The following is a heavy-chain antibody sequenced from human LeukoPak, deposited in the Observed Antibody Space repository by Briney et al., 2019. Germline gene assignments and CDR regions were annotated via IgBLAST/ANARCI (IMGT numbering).Heavy chain of an antibody. D-gene: IGHD2-2*01. CDR1: GFNFKSFW. V-gene: IGHV3-7*01. CDR2: IDYDGSGK. CDR3: AKCPRTFDF. Sequence: GGSLRLSCAASGFNFKSFWMSWVRQVPTKGLEWVATIDYDGSGKYYVDSVKGRFTISRDNVKNSLYLEMNSLRAEDTAIYFCAKCPRTFDFWGQGILVTVSS. J-gene: IGHJ4*02.